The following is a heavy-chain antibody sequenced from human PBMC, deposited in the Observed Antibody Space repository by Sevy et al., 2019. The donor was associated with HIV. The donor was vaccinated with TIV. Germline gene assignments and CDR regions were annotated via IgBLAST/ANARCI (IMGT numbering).Heavy chain of an antibody. Sequence: GGSLRLSCAVSGFTFSSYSMNWVRQAPGKGLEWVSFISSTSSDIYYADSVKGRFTISRDNAKSSLYLQMNSLRAEDTAVYYCASAPIGDFWSGSEYKDFWGQGTTVTVSS. D-gene: IGHD3-3*01. CDR2: ISSTSSDI. J-gene: IGHJ6*01. V-gene: IGHV3-21*01. CDR1: GFTFSSYS. CDR3: ASAPIGDFWSGSEYKDF.